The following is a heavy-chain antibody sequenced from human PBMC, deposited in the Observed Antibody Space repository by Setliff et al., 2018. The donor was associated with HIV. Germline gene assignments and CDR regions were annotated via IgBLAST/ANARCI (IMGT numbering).Heavy chain of an antibody. V-gene: IGHV4-4*07. Sequence: PSETLSLTCTVSNNSIRSSYWSWIRQPVGKGLEWIGRIHTLGGTKYNSSLESRVTMSLDTSRNQFSLKLNSVTAADSAVYFCTRDRYANGWLYFDCWGPGILVTVSS. CDR3: TRDRYANGWLYFDC. D-gene: IGHD2-2*01. CDR2: IHTLGGT. CDR1: NNSIRSSY. J-gene: IGHJ4*02.